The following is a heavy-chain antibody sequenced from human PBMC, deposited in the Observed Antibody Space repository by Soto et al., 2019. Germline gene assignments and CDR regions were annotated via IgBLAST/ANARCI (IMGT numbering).Heavy chain of an antibody. CDR3: ARDPGDYDYVWGSYRAFFDY. CDR2: INPNSGGT. J-gene: IGHJ4*02. V-gene: IGHV1-2*02. Sequence: ASVKVSCKASGGTFSSYAISWVRQAPGQGLEWMGWINPNSGGTNYAQKFQGRVTMTRDTSISTAYMELSRLRSDDTAVYYCARDPGDYDYVWGSYRAFFDYWGQGTLVTVSS. D-gene: IGHD3-16*02. CDR1: GGTFSSYA.